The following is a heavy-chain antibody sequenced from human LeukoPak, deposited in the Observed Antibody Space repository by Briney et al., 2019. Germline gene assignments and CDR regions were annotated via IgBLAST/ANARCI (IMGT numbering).Heavy chain of an antibody. CDR1: GFTFDDYA. CDR2: ISWDGGST. V-gene: IGHV3-43D*03. D-gene: IGHD1-26*01. CDR3: AKDIRGRGVGAFDY. Sequence: GGSLRLSCAAAGFTFDDYAMHWVRQAPGKGLEWVSLISWDGGSTYYADSVKGRFTISRDNSKNSLYLQMNSLRAEDTALSYCAKDIRGRGVGAFDYWGQGTLVTVSS. J-gene: IGHJ4*02.